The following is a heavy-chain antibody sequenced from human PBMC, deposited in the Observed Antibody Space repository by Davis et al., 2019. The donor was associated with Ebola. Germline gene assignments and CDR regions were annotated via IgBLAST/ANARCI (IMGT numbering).Heavy chain of an antibody. CDR1: GFTFDDYA. D-gene: IGHD3-10*01. CDR3: ARIEAYGAGNYFEY. CDR2: INSDGSST. J-gene: IGHJ4*02. Sequence: GESLKISCAASGFTFDDYAMHWVRQAPGKGLVWVSRINSDGSSTSYADSVKGRFTISRDNAKNTLYLQMNSLRAEDTAVYYCARIEAYGAGNYFEYWGQGTLVTVSS. V-gene: IGHV3-74*01.